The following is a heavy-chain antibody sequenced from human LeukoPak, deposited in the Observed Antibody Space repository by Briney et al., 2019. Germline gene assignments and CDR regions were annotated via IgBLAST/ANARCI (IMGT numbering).Heavy chain of an antibody. Sequence: GGSLRLSCAASGFTFNRYAMHWVRQAPGKGREGVAFIRYGGSDKYYADPVKGRFTISRDNSKNTLYLQMNSLRAEDTAVYYCAKDEGGITMIEPNYPFDYWGQGTLVTVSS. CDR3: AKDEGGITMIEPNYPFDY. J-gene: IGHJ4*02. CDR2: IRYGGSDK. D-gene: IGHD3-22*01. CDR1: GFTFNRYA. V-gene: IGHV3-30*02.